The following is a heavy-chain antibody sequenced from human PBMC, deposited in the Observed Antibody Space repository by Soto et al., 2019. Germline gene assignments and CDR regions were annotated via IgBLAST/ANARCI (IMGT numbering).Heavy chain of an antibody. V-gene: IGHV1-69*02. Sequence: QVQLVQSGAEVKKPGSSVKVSCKASGGTFSSYTISWVRQAPGQGLEWMGRIIPILGIANYAQKFQGRVTITADKSTSTAYMELSSLRSEDTDVYYCARTNGDNSCLGYWGQGTLVTVSS. J-gene: IGHJ4*02. D-gene: IGHD1-20*01. CDR2: IIPILGIA. CDR3: ARTNGDNSCLGY. CDR1: GGTFSSYT.